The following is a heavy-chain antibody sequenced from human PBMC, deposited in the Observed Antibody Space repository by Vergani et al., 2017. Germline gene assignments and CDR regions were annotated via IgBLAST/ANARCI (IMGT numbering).Heavy chain of an antibody. CDR3: VFGVVIHFDY. CDR2: ISGSGGST. CDR1: SFSVSSHY. Sequence: LVESGGGLVQPGGSLRLSCAASSFSVSSHYMTWVRQAPGKGLEWVSAISGSGGSTYYADSVKGRFTISRDNSKNTLYLQMNSLRAEDTAVYYCVFGVVIHFDYWGQGTLVTVSS. V-gene: IGHV3-23*04. J-gene: IGHJ4*02. D-gene: IGHD3-3*01.